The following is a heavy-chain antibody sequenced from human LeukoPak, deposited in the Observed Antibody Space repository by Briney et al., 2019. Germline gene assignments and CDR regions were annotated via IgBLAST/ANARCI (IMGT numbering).Heavy chain of an antibody. V-gene: IGHV1-69*13. Sequence: SVKVSCKASGGTFSSYAISWVRQAPGQGLEWMGGIIPIFGTANYAQKFQGRVTITADESTSTAYMELSSLRAEDTAVYYCAKDPYDYDSSGSFDYWGQGTLVTVSS. J-gene: IGHJ4*02. CDR1: GGTFSSYA. CDR2: IIPIFGTA. D-gene: IGHD3-22*01. CDR3: AKDPYDYDSSGSFDY.